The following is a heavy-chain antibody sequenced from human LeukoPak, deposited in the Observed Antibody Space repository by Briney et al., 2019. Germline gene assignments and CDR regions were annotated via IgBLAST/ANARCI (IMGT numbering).Heavy chain of an antibody. D-gene: IGHD3-10*01. Sequence: SETLSLTCAVYGGSFSGHYWSWIRQPPGKGLEWIGEINHSGSTNYNPSLKSRVTISVDTSKNQFSLKLSSVTAADTAVYYCARGRRTMVRGVSFDYWGQGTLVTVSS. V-gene: IGHV4-34*01. J-gene: IGHJ4*02. CDR1: GGSFSGHY. CDR3: ARGRRTMVRGVSFDY. CDR2: INHSGST.